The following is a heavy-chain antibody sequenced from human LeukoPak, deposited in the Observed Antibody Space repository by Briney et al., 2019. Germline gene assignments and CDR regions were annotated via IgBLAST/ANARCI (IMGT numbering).Heavy chain of an antibody. D-gene: IGHD3-22*01. J-gene: IGHJ4*02. V-gene: IGHV4-59*01. CDR3: AKGPARYYYDSSGYSDY. CDR2: IYYSGST. CDR1: GGSISSYY. Sequence: PSETLSPTCTVSGGSISSYYWSWIRQPPGKGLEWIGYIYYSGSTNYNPSLKSRVTISVDTSKNQFSLKLSSVTAADTAVYYCAKGPARYYYDSSGYSDYWGQGTLGTVSS.